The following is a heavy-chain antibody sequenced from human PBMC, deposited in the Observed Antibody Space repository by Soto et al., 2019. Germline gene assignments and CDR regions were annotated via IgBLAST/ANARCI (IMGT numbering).Heavy chain of an antibody. Sequence: GSLRLSCAASGFTFSSYWMHWVRQAPGKGLVWVSRINSDGSSTSYADSVKGRFTISRDNAKNTLYLQMNSLRAEDTAVYYCARDAIVVVPSAEFDPWGQGTLVTVSS. V-gene: IGHV3-74*01. CDR2: INSDGSST. D-gene: IGHD2-2*01. CDR1: GFTFSSYW. CDR3: ARDAIVVVPSAEFDP. J-gene: IGHJ5*02.